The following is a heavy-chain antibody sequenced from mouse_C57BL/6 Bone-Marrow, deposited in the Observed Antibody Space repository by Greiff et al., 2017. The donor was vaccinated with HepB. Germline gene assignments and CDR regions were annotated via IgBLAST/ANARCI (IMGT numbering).Heavy chain of an antibody. Sequence: VQLQQSGAELARPGASVKLSCKASGYTFTSYGISWVKQRTGQGLEWIGEIYPRSGNTYYNEKFKGKATLTADKSSSTAYMELRSLTSEDPAVYFCARFYYDYDDAYWGQGTLVTVS. CDR2: IYPRSGNT. V-gene: IGHV1-81*01. J-gene: IGHJ3*01. CDR1: GYTFTSYG. CDR3: ARFYYDYDDAY. D-gene: IGHD2-4*01.